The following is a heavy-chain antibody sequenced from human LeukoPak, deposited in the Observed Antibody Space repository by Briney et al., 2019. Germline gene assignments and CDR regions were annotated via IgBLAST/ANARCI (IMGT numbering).Heavy chain of an antibody. D-gene: IGHD6-19*01. CDR1: GFTFSSYW. CDR2: INSDGSST. CDR3: ARASRWLAFDD. V-gene: IGHV3-74*01. Sequence: GGSLRLSCAASGFTFSSYWMHWARQAPGKGLVWVSRINSDGSSTSYADSVQGRFTISRDKSKNTLHLQMNSLRAEDTALYYCARASRWLAFDDWGQGALVTVSA. J-gene: IGHJ4*02.